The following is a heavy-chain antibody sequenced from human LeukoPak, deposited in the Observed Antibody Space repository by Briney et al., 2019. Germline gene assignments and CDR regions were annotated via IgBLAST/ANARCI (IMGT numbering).Heavy chain of an antibody. CDR2: IKQDGSEK. CDR3: ARVRGGYCSGGSCYSAFDI. D-gene: IGHD2-15*01. Sequence: GGSLRLSCAASGFTFSSYWMSWVRQAPGKGLEWVANIKQDGSEKYYVDSVKGRFTISRDNAQNSLYLQMNSLRAEDTAVYYCARVRGGYCSGGSCYSAFDIWGQGTMVTVSS. CDR1: GFTFSSYW. J-gene: IGHJ3*02. V-gene: IGHV3-7*04.